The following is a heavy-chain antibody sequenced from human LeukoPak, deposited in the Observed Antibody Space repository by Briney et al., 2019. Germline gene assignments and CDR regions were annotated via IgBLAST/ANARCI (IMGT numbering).Heavy chain of an antibody. CDR2: IKQDGSEK. CDR3: ARVRGGYCSGGSCYSAFDI. D-gene: IGHD2-15*01. Sequence: GGSLRLSCAASGFTFSSYWMSWVRQAPGKGLEWVANIKQDGSEKYYVDSVKGRFTISRDNAQNSLYLQMNSLRAEDTAVYYCARVRGGYCSGGSCYSAFDIWGQGTMVTVSS. CDR1: GFTFSSYW. J-gene: IGHJ3*02. V-gene: IGHV3-7*04.